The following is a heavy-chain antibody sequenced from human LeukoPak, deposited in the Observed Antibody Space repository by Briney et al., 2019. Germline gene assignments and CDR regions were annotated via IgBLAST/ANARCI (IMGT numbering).Heavy chain of an antibody. J-gene: IGHJ3*01. CDR3: AKDQSPYTFYDAFDV. V-gene: IGHV3-23*01. Sequence: GGSLRLSCAASGFTFGSFAMSWVRQAPGRGLEWVSSISGNGGSTYYADSVKGRFTISRDNSKNTLYLQMNSLRAEDTALYYCAKDQSPYTFYDAFDVWGQGTMVTVSS. CDR2: ISGNGGST. CDR1: GFTFGSFA. D-gene: IGHD4-4*01.